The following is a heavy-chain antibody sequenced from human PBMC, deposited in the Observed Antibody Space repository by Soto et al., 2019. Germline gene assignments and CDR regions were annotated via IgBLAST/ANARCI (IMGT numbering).Heavy chain of an antibody. J-gene: IGHJ6*02. Sequence: QVKLVQSGAEVKKPGASVKVSCKASGYTFTSYAMHWVRQAPGHRLEWMGWINAGNGNTKYSQKFQGRVTITRDTSASTAYMELSSLRSEYTAVYYCARDYVWGSYRPHYYYYYGMDVWGQGTTVTVSS. CDR1: GYTFTSYA. CDR3: ARDYVWGSYRPHYYYYYGMDV. V-gene: IGHV1-3*01. D-gene: IGHD3-16*02. CDR2: INAGNGNT.